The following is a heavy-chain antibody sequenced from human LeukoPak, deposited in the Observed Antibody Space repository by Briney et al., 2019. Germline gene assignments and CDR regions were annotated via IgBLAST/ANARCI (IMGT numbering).Heavy chain of an antibody. CDR3: ARLGAFVLYYDSSGYFDS. Sequence: GASVKVSRKASGYTFTDHHMHWVRQAPGQGLEWMGWINPKSGGTNYAQKFQGRVIMSRDTSISKTYMELSSLRSDDTAVYYCARLGAFVLYYDSSGYFDSWGQGTLVTVSS. CDR1: GYTFTDHH. CDR2: INPKSGGT. D-gene: IGHD3-22*01. V-gene: IGHV1-2*02. J-gene: IGHJ4*02.